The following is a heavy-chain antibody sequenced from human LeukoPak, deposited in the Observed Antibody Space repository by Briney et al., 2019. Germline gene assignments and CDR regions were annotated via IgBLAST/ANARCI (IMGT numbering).Heavy chain of an antibody. J-gene: IGHJ4*02. CDR3: ARHPTHETTVTFDY. Sequence: SETLSLTCTVSGGPVSSASHYWGWIRQPPGKGLEWIGFGFYSGSTYYNPTLKSRVSISVDTSKNQFSLKLSSVTAADTAIYYCARHPTHETTVTFDYWGQGTLVTVSS. CDR1: GGPVSSASHY. V-gene: IGHV4-61*01. D-gene: IGHD4-17*01. CDR2: GFYSGST.